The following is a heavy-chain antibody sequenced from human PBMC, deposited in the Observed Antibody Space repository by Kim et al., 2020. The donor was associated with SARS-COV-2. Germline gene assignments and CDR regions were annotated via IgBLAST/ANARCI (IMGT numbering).Heavy chain of an antibody. CDR2: IKQDGSEK. CDR3: ARDFGPETYYDILTGYYGLGNKPLCMDV. CDR1: GFTFSSYW. J-gene: IGHJ6*02. D-gene: IGHD3-9*01. V-gene: IGHV3-7*03. Sequence: GGSLRLSCAASGFTFSSYWMSWVRQAPGKGLEWVANIKQDGSEKYYVDSVKGRFTISRDNAKNSLYLQMNSLRAEDTAVYYCARDFGPETYYDILTGYYGLGNKPLCMDVWGQGTTVTVSS.